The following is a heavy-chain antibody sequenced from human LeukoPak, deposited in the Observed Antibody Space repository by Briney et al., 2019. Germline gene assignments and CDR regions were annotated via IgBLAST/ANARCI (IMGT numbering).Heavy chain of an antibody. J-gene: IGHJ4*02. CDR2: IYHSGST. Sequence: PSQTLSLTCAVSGGSISSGGYSWSWIRQPPGKGLEWIGYIYHSGSTYYNPSLKSRVTISVDRSKNQFSLKLSSVPAADTAVYYCARVSGRAQDYWRQGTLVTVSS. V-gene: IGHV4-30-2*01. CDR3: ARVSGRAQDY. CDR1: GGSISSGGYS.